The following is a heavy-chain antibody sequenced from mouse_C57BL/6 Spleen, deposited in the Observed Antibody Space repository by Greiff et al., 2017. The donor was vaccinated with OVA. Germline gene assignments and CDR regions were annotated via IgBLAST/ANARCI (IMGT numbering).Heavy chain of an antibody. V-gene: IGHV1-18*01. CDR2: INPNNGGT. Sequence: EVQLQQSGPELVKPGASVKIPCKASGYTFTDYNMDWVKQSHGKSLEWIGDINPNNGGTIYNQKFKGKATLTVDKSSSTAYMELRSLTSEDTAVYYCARLFITTVVSYWYFDVWGTGTTVTVSS. D-gene: IGHD1-1*01. J-gene: IGHJ1*03. CDR1: GYTFTDYN. CDR3: ARLFITTVVSYWYFDV.